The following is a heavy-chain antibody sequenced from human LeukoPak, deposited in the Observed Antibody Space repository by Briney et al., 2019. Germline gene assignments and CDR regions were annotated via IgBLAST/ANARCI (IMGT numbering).Heavy chain of an antibody. CDR3: AISTRQLYYFDY. J-gene: IGHJ4*02. Sequence: ASVKVSCKVSGYTLTELSMHWVRQAPGKGLEWMGGFDPEDGETIYAQKFQGRVTMTEDTSTDTAYMELSSLRSEDTAVYYCAISTRQLYYFDYWGQGTLVTVSS. V-gene: IGHV1-24*01. CDR1: GYTLTELS. CDR2: FDPEDGET. D-gene: IGHD2-2*01.